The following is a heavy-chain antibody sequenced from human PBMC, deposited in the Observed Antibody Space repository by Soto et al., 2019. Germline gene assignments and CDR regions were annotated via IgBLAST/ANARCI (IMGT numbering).Heavy chain of an antibody. V-gene: IGHV3-21*06. J-gene: IGHJ4*02. CDR1: GLIFTRYS. Sequence: GGSLRLSCAASGLIFTRYSMNWVRQSPGKGLEWVSSISSTTNYIYYGDSMKGRFTISRDNAKNSLYLEMNSLRAEDTAVYYCARESEDLTSNFDYWGQGTLVTVSS. CDR2: ISSTTNYI. CDR3: ARESEDLTSNFDY.